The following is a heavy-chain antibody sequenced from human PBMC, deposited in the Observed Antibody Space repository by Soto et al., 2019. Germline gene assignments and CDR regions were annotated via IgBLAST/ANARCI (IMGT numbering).Heavy chain of an antibody. V-gene: IGHV3-53*05. CDR2: IYSGGST. Sequence: EVQLVETGGGLIQPGGSLRLSCAASGFTVSSNYMSWVRQAPGKGLEWVSVIYSGGSTYYADSVKGRFTISRDNSKNTLYLQMNSLRAEDTAVYYCARDFGGESDAFDIWGQGTMVTVSS. J-gene: IGHJ3*02. CDR1: GFTVSSNY. CDR3: ARDFGGESDAFDI. D-gene: IGHD4-17*01.